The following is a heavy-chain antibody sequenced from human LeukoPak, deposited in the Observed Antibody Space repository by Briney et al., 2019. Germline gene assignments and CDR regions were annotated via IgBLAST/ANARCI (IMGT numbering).Heavy chain of an antibody. CDR2: IYHSGST. V-gene: IGHV4-30-2*01. CDR1: GGSISSGGYS. Sequence: SETLSLTCAVSGGSISSGGYSWSWIRQPPGKGLEWIGYIYHSGSTYYNPSLKSRVTISVDRSKNQFSLKLSSVTAEDTAVYYCARGVERPREAAAFDIWGQGTVVTVSS. D-gene: IGHD1-1*01. CDR3: ARGVERPREAAAFDI. J-gene: IGHJ3*02.